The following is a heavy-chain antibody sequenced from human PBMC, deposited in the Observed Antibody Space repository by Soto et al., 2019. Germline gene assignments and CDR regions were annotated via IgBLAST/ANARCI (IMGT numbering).Heavy chain of an antibody. CDR3: AREYAFRRAY. CDR1: GGSMRSYY. J-gene: IGHJ4*02. V-gene: IGHV4-59*01. CDR2: IHDSGIT. D-gene: IGHD3-16*01. Sequence: LSLTCSVSGGSMRSYYWSWIRQPPGKGLEWIGYIHDSGITDYNPSLKSRATISIDTFRNQISLNLHSVTAADTAVYYCAREYAFRRAYWGQGTVVTVSS.